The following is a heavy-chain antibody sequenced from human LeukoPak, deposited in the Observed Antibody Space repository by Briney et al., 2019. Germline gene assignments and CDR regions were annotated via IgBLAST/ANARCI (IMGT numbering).Heavy chain of an antibody. CDR3: ARELRATVVTPGYFDY. CDR1: GYTFITYY. J-gene: IGHJ4*02. CDR2: INPSGGST. Sequence: GAPVKVSCKASGYTFITYYMHWVRRAPGQGFEWMGIINPSGGSTSYAQKFQGRVTMTRDTSTSTVYMELSSLRSEDTAVYYCARELRATVVTPGYFDYWGQGTLVTVSS. D-gene: IGHD4-23*01. V-gene: IGHV1-46*03.